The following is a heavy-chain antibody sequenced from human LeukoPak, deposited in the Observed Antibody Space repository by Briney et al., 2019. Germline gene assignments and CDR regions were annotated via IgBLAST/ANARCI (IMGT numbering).Heavy chain of an antibody. CDR2: INHSGST. Sequence: SETLSLTCAVYGGSFSGYYWSWIRQPPGKGLGWIGEINHSGSTNYNPSLKSRVTISVDTSKNQFSLKLSSVTAADTAVYYCASAGYYGSGSPDYWGQGTLVTVSS. V-gene: IGHV4-34*01. J-gene: IGHJ4*02. D-gene: IGHD3-10*01. CDR1: GGSFSGYY. CDR3: ASAGYYGSGSPDY.